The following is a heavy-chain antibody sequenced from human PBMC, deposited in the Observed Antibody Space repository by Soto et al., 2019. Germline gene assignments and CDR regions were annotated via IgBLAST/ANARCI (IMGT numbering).Heavy chain of an antibody. CDR1: GFTFSSYA. Sequence: GGSLKLSCAASGFTFSSYAMSWVRQAPGKGLEWVSAISGSGGSTYYADSVKGRFTISRDNSKNTLYLQMNSLRAEDTAVYYCAKDRHSLYCSGGSCYWGAFDIWGQGTMVTVSS. J-gene: IGHJ3*02. V-gene: IGHV3-23*01. CDR2: ISGSGGST. D-gene: IGHD2-15*01. CDR3: AKDRHSLYCSGGSCYWGAFDI.